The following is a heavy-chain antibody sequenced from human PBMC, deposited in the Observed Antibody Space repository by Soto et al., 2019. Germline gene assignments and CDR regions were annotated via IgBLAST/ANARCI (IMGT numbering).Heavy chain of an antibody. V-gene: IGHV4-31*03. CDR3: VAYGSGSNWFDP. D-gene: IGHD3-10*01. Sequence: PSETLSLTCTVSGGSISSGGYYWSWIRQHPGKGLEWIGYIYYSGSTYYNPSLKSRVTISVDTSKNQFSLKLSSVTAADTAVYYCVAYGSGSNWFDPWGQGTLVTVSS. J-gene: IGHJ5*02. CDR1: GGSISSGGYY. CDR2: IYYSGST.